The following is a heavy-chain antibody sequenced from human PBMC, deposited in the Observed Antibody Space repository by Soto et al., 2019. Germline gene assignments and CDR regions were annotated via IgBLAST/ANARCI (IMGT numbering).Heavy chain of an antibody. V-gene: IGHV3-23*01. CDR1: GFSFGAFD. CDR3: VKGAWDDF. D-gene: IGHD1-26*01. J-gene: IGHJ4*02. CDR2: IESGGST. Sequence: EVQLLESGGGLVQPGESLRLSCAASGFSFGAFDMTWVRQAPGKGLELVSVIESGGSTHYADSVKGRFTISRDNTRNTLYLQMNSLRAEDTALYYCVKGAWDDFWGQGTLVTVSS.